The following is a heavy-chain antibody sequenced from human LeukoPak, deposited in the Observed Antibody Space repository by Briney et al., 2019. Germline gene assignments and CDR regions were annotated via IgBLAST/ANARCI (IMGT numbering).Heavy chain of an antibody. CDR3: ARVGPDCGGDCYSN. CDR1: GYTFTSYY. Sequence: GASVKVSCKASGYTFTSYYMHWVRQAPGQGLEWMGIINPSGGSTSYAQKFQGRVTMTRDTSISTAYMDLNRLRSDDTAVYFCARVGPDCGGDCYSNWGQGTLVTVSS. CDR2: INPSGGST. D-gene: IGHD2-21*02. J-gene: IGHJ4*02. V-gene: IGHV1-46*01.